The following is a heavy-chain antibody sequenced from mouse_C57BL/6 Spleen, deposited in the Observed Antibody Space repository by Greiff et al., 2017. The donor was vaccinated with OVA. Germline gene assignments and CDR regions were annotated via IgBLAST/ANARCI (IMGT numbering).Heavy chain of an antibody. CDR1: GFTFSSYA. J-gene: IGHJ1*03. Sequence: EVQRVESGGGLVKPGGSLKLSCAASGFTFSSYAMSWVRQTPEKRLEWVATISDGGSYTYYPYNVKGRFTISRDNAKNNLYLQMGHLKSEDTAMYYCARGYGNYPHWYFDVWGTGTTVTVSS. CDR3: ARGYGNYPHWYFDV. V-gene: IGHV5-4*01. CDR2: ISDGGSYT. D-gene: IGHD2-1*01.